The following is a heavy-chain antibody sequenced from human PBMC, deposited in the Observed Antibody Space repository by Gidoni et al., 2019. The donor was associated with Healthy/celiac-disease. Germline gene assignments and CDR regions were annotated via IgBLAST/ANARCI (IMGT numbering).Heavy chain of an antibody. V-gene: IGHV3-53*01. D-gene: IGHD5-12*01. CDR2: IYSGGST. CDR1: GFTVSSNY. Sequence: EVQLVESGGGLIQPGGSLRLSCAASGFTVSSNYMSWVRQAPGKGLEWVSVIYSGGSTYYADSVKGRFTISRDNSKNTLYLQMNSLRAEDTAVYYCATARDGYNYLGYDAFDIWGQGTMVTVSS. CDR3: ATARDGYNYLGYDAFDI. J-gene: IGHJ3*02.